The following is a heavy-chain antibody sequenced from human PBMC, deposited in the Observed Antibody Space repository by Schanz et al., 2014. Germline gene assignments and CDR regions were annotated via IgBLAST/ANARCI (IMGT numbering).Heavy chain of an antibody. Sequence: QVQLVQSGAEVKKPGASVKVSCKASGYTFTSYGINWVRQAPGHGLAWMGWISAYNGNTNYAQKLQGRVTMTTDTATSTAYMELRSLRSDDTAVYYCARGGYSSGWYDRDIAHCDYWGQGTLVTVSA. J-gene: IGHJ4*02. CDR2: ISAYNGNT. V-gene: IGHV1-18*01. CDR3: ARGGYSSGWYDRDIAHCDY. CDR1: GYTFTSYG. D-gene: IGHD6-19*01.